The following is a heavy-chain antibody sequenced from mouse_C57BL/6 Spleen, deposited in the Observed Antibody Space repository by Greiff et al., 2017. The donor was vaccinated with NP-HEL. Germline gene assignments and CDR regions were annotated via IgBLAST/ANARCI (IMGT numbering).Heavy chain of an antibody. D-gene: IGHD2-2*01. CDR3: ARTGVTTGDWYFDV. V-gene: IGHV5-17*01. J-gene: IGHJ1*03. Sequence: EVKLVESGGGLVKPGGSLKLSCAASGFTFSDYGMHWVRQAPEKGLEWVAYISSGSSTIYYADTVKGRFTISRDNAKNTLFLQMTSLRSEDTAMYYCARTGVTTGDWYFDVWGTGTTVTVSS. CDR1: GFTFSDYG. CDR2: ISSGSSTI.